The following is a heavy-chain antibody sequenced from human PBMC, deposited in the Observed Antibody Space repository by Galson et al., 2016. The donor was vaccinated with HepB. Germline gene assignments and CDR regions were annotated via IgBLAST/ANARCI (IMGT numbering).Heavy chain of an antibody. J-gene: IGHJ4*02. Sequence: SETLSLTCAVYGGSFSGYYWSWIRQPPGKGLEWIGEINHSGSTNYNPSLKSRVTISVDTSKNQFSLKLSSVTAADTAVYYCARDRRGGSNTLDYWGQGTLVTVS. D-gene: IGHD1-26*01. CDR3: ARDRRGGSNTLDY. CDR1: GGSFSGYY. V-gene: IGHV4-34*01. CDR2: INHSGST.